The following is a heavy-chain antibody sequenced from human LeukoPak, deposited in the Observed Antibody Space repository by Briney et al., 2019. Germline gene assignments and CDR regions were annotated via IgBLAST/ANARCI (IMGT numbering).Heavy chain of an antibody. CDR2: IYYSGST. J-gene: IGHJ4*02. D-gene: IGHD2-2*01. CDR3: AREYCSSTSCQADY. Sequence: SETLSLTCTVSGGSISSYYWSWIRQPPGKGLEWIGYIYYSGSTNYTPSLKSRVTISVDTSKNQFSLKLSSVSAADTAVYYCAREYCSSTSCQADYWGQGTLVTVSS. CDR1: GGSISSYY. V-gene: IGHV4-59*01.